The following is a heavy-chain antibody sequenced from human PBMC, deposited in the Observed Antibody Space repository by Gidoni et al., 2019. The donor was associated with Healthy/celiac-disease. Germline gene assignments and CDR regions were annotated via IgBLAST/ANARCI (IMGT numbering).Heavy chain of an antibody. CDR1: GYTFTSYG. J-gene: IGHJ4*02. Sequence: QVQLVQSGAEVKKPGASVKVSCKASGYTFTSYGISWVRQAPGQGLEWMGWISAYNGNTHYAQKLQGRVTMTTDTSTSTAYMELRSLRSDDTAVYYCARASGVVDYDFWSDPDYWGQGTLVTVSS. V-gene: IGHV1-18*01. CDR3: ARASGVVDYDFWSDPDY. CDR2: ISAYNGNT. D-gene: IGHD3-3*01.